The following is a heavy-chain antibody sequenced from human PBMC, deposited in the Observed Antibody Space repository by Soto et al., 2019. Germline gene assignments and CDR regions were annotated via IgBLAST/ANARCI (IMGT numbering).Heavy chain of an antibody. D-gene: IGHD4-17*01. CDR2: IIPIFATG. Sequence: QVQLVQSGTEVKKPGSSVKVSCKASGGTLTSYVINWVRQAPGQGLEWMGRIIPIFATGDYAQKFQGRVTISADDSASTVYMEVSSLRSEDTAVYYCARGGHDYGDYGMDVWGQGTTVAV. J-gene: IGHJ6*02. V-gene: IGHV1-69*18. CDR1: GGTLTSYV. CDR3: ARGGHDYGDYGMDV.